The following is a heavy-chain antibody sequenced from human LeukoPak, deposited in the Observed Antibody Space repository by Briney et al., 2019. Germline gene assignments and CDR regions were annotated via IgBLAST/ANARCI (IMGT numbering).Heavy chain of an antibody. J-gene: IGHJ4*02. CDR2: ISGSGGST. Sequence: PGGSLRLSCAASGFTFSSYAMSWVRQAPGKGLEWVSAISGSGGSTYYADSVKGRFTISRDNSKNTLYLQMNSLRAEDTAVYYCAKRLAALYDSSGYYADYWGQGTLVTVSS. V-gene: IGHV3-23*01. CDR3: AKRLAALYDSSGYYADY. CDR1: GFTFSSYA. D-gene: IGHD3-22*01.